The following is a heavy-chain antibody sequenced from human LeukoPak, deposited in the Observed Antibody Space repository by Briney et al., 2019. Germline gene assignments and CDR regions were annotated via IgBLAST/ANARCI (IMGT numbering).Heavy chain of an antibody. CDR3: AREIRIQLWSIMSY. V-gene: IGHV1-3*01. D-gene: IGHD5-18*01. Sequence: ASVKVSCKASGYSFSEYGMHWVRQAPGQRLEWMGWINAGNGNTKYPQKFQGRVTITRDTSASTAYMELSSLRSEDTAVYYCAREIRIQLWSIMSYWGQGTLVTVSS. CDR2: INAGNGNT. J-gene: IGHJ4*02. CDR1: GYSFSEYG.